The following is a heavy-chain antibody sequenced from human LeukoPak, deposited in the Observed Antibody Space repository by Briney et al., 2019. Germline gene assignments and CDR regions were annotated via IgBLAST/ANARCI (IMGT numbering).Heavy chain of an antibody. CDR2: INPNSGGT. V-gene: IGHV1-2*06. CDR3: ARDIGYCSSTSCYVVGDY. J-gene: IGHJ4*02. CDR1: GYTFTGYY. D-gene: IGHD2-2*01. Sequence: ASXXVSCKASGYTFTGYYMHWVRQAPGQGLEGMGRINPNSGGTNYAQKFQCSVTMTRDTSISTAYMELSRLRSDDTAVYYCARDIGYCSSTSCYVVGDYWGQGTLVTVSS.